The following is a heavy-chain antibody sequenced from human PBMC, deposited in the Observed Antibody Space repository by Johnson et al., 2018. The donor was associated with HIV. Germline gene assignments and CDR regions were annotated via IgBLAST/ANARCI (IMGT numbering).Heavy chain of an antibody. CDR3: AKSLIAVAGGGGAFDI. CDR1: GFTFDDYA. D-gene: IGHD6-19*01. Sequence: QLVESGGGVVQPGRSLRLSCAASGFTFDDYAMHWVRQAPGKGLEWVSGISWNSGSIGYADSVKGRFTISRDNAKNSLYLQMNSLRAEDTALYYCAKSLIAVAGGGGAFDIWGQGTMVTVSS. V-gene: IGHV3-9*01. J-gene: IGHJ3*02. CDR2: ISWNSGSI.